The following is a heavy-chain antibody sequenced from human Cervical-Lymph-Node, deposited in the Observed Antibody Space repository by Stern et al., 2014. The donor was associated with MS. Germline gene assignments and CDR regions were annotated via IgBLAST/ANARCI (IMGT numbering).Heavy chain of an antibody. CDR3: ATHRGRVTYYYGMDV. CDR1: GYTLSEIS. D-gene: IGHD2-21*02. CDR2: FDPAHGEP. V-gene: IGHV1-24*01. J-gene: IGHJ6*02. Sequence: QVQLVQSGAEVKKPGASVKVSCEVSGYTLSEISMHWVRQAPGKGLEWMGGFDPAHGEPRYAQKFQGRVTTAEDKSTDTAYMELSSLRSEDTAVYYCATHRGRVTYYYGMDVWGQGTTVTVSS.